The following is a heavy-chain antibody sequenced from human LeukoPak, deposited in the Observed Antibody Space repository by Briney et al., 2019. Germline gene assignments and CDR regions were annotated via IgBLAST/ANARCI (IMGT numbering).Heavy chain of an antibody. Sequence: SGPTLVKPTQTLTVTCSFSGFSLSTSAMGVGWIRQPPEKALECLAVIDWNDDKRYSPSLESRLTITKDTSKNQVVLTMTNMDPVDTATYYCAHRHILGYCRSGTRCLDAFYIWGQGTRVTISS. V-gene: IGHV2-5*01. CDR2: IDWNDDK. CDR1: GFSLSTSAMG. J-gene: IGHJ3*02. CDR3: AHRHILGYCRSGTRCLDAFYI. D-gene: IGHD2-15*01.